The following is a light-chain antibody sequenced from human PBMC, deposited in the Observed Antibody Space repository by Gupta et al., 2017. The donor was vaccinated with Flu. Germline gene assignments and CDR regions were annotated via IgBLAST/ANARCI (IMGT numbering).Light chain of an antibody. CDR1: RIGGKR. Sequence: GKTATITCGGNRIGGKRLHWYQQKPGQAHVLVGYDDSHRPSGTPERFSGSNAENTANRNISRVEAGDEADYYGQVWDSSSQSGAFGGGTKLTV. CDR3: QVWDSSSQSGA. CDR2: DDS. J-gene: IGLJ2*01. V-gene: IGLV3-21*03.